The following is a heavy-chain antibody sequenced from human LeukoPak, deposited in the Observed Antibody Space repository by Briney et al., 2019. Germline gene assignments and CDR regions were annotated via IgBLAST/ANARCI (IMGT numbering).Heavy chain of an antibody. CDR1: GGSISSYY. J-gene: IGHJ4*02. CDR2: IYYSGST. V-gene: IGHV4-59*01. CDR3: ARESGGGY. D-gene: IGHD1-26*01. Sequence: KPSETLSLTCTVSGGSISSYYWSWTRQPPGKGLEWIGYIYYSGSTNYNPSLKSRVTISVDTSKNQFSLKLSSVTAADTAVYYCARESGGGYWGQGTLVTVSS.